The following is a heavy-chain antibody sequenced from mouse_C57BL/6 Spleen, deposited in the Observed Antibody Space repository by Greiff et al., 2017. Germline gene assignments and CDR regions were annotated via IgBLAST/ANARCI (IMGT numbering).Heavy chain of an antibody. CDR3: ARSPVVAPGDY. CDR2: IWSGGST. J-gene: IGHJ4*01. D-gene: IGHD1-1*01. V-gene: IGHV2-2*01. Sequence: VQLQQSGPGLVQPSQSLSITCTVSGFSLTSYGVHWVRPSPGKGLEWLGVIWSGGSTDYNAAFISRLSISKDNPKSQVFFKMNSLQADDTAIYYCARSPVVAPGDYWGQGTSGTVSS. CDR1: GFSLTSYG.